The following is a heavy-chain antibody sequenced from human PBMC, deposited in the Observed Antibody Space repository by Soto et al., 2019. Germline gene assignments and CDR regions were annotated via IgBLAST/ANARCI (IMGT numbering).Heavy chain of an antibody. CDR1: GGPIRRGGDY. CDR2: ISSGGTT. V-gene: IGHV4-31*03. Sequence: QVQLQESGPGLVKPSQTLSLTCTVSGGPIRRGGDYWNWVRQHPGKGLEWIGHISSGGTTYYNPSLESRVAISEDTSKNQFSLTLRSVTAADTAVYFCARENLTAMYFFDSWGQGILVTVSS. J-gene: IGHJ4*02. CDR3: ARENLTAMYFFDS. D-gene: IGHD3-9*01.